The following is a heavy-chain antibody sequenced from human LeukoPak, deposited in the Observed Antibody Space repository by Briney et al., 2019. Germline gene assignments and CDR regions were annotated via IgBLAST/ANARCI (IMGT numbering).Heavy chain of an antibody. J-gene: IGHJ3*02. Sequence: SETLSLACTVSGGSISSGSYYWRWIRQPAGKGLEWIGRIYTSGSTNYNPSLKSRVTISVDTSKNQFSLKLSSVTAADTAVYYCARDKFLAFDIWGQGTMVTVSS. CDR3: ARDKFLAFDI. CDR2: IYTSGST. V-gene: IGHV4-61*02. CDR1: GGSISSGSYY.